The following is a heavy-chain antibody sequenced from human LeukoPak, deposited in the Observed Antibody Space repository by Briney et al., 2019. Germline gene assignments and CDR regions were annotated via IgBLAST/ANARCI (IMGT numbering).Heavy chain of an antibody. V-gene: IGHV4-34*01. J-gene: IGHJ5*02. Sequence: SETLSLTCAVYGGSFSGYYWSWIRQPPGKGPEWIGEINHSGSTNYNPSLKSRVTISVDTSKNQFSLKLSSVTAADTAVYYCARGGNWFDPWGQGTLVTVSS. CDR1: GGSFSGYY. CDR2: INHSGST. CDR3: ARGGNWFDP.